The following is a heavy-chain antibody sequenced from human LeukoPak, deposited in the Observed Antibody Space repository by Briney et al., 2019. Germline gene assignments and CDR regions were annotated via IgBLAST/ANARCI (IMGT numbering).Heavy chain of an antibody. Sequence: GASLKISFKGSGYRFTSYWIGGGRPMPGKGPGWMGIIYPGESDTRYSPSFQGQVAISADKSISTAYLQWSSLKASDTAMYYCARHAIVPAAEIGAFDIWGQGTMVTVPS. V-gene: IGHV5-51*01. CDR2: IYPGESDT. CDR1: GYRFTSYW. D-gene: IGHD2-2*01. J-gene: IGHJ3*02. CDR3: ARHAIVPAAEIGAFDI.